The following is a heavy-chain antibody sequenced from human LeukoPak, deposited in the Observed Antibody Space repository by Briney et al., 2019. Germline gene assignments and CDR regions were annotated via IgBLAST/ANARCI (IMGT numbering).Heavy chain of an antibody. Sequence: GGSLRLSCTASGFTFGDYAMSWFRQAPGKGLEWVGFIRSKAYGGTTEYAASVKGRSTISRDDSKSIAYLQMNSLKTEDTAVYYCTRTMVVTPTSEFDYWGQGTLVTVSS. CDR2: IRSKAYGGTT. CDR3: TRTMVVTPTSEFDY. CDR1: GFTFGDYA. J-gene: IGHJ4*02. D-gene: IGHD2-21*02. V-gene: IGHV3-49*03.